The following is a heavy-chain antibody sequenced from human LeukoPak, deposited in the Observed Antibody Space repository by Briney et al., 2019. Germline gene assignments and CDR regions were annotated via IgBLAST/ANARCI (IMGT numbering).Heavy chain of an antibody. D-gene: IGHD3-3*01. CDR1: GYSFTSYW. V-gene: IGHV5-51*01. Sequence: GESLKISCRGSGYSFTSYWIGWVRQMPGKGLEWMGIIYPGDSDTRYSPSFQGQVTISADKSISTAYLQWSSLKASDTAVYYCARRTGGIFGVVTDGWFDPWGQGTLVTVSS. CDR3: ARRTGGIFGVVTDGWFDP. CDR2: IYPGDSDT. J-gene: IGHJ5*02.